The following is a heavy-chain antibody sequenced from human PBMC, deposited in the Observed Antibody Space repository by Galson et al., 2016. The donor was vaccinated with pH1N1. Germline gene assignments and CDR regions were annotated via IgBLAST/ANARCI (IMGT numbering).Heavy chain of an antibody. CDR1: GFTFSTYS. J-gene: IGHJ6*02. CDR2: ISGGSGTI. CDR3: ARVQIYSDSHYMDV. V-gene: IGHV3-48*01. D-gene: IGHD3-22*01. Sequence: LRLSCAASGFTFSTYSMNWVRQAPGKALEWLSYISGGSGTIYYADSVKGRFTISRDNAKNSLYLQMNSLRAEDTAVYYCARVQIYSDSHYMDVWGQGTTVTVSS.